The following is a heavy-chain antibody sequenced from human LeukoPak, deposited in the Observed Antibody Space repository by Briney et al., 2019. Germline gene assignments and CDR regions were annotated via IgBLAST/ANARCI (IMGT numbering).Heavy chain of an antibody. CDR2: ISAYSGNT. J-gene: IGHJ6*02. V-gene: IGHV1-18*01. Sequence: EASVKVSCKASAYTFTNYAFSWVRQAPGQGLEWMGWISAYSGNTDYAQKLRGRVTMTTDTSTSTAYMELRSLTSDDTAVYYCAREGWDFYESNGRTGNNGMYVWAQGTTVTVSS. CDR1: AYTFTNYA. D-gene: IGHD3-22*01. CDR3: AREGWDFYESNGRTGNNGMYV.